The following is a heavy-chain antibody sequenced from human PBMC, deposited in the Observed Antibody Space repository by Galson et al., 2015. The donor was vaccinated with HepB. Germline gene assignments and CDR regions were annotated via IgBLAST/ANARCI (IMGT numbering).Heavy chain of an antibody. Sequence: SLRLSCAASGFTFSSYAMSWVRQAPGKGLEWVSAISGSGGSTYYADSVKGRFTISRDNSKNTLYLQMNSLRAEDTAVYYCASPRDCSSPECFFGALDIWGQGTMVTVSS. J-gene: IGHJ3*02. V-gene: IGHV3-23*01. CDR2: ISGSGGST. D-gene: IGHD2-2*01. CDR3: ASPRDCSSPECFFGALDI. CDR1: GFTFSSYA.